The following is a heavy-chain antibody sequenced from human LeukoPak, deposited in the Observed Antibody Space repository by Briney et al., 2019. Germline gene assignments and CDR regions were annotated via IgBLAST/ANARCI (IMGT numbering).Heavy chain of an antibody. D-gene: IGHD5-12*01. V-gene: IGHV4-39*01. J-gene: IGHJ4*02. CDR2: VYYSGST. CDR1: GGSISSSSYY. Sequence: SETLSFTGSVSGGSISSSSYYWGWIRQPPGKGLEWVASVYYSGSTYYNPSLESRVTMSVDTSKNQFSLKLSSVTAADTAVYYCARQPGGYSGPFDYWGQGTLVSVSS. CDR3: ARQPGGYSGPFDY.